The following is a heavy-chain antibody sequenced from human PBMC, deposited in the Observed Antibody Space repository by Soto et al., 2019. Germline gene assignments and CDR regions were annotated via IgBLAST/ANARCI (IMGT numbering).Heavy chain of an antibody. CDR1: GFTFSSYA. CDR2: ISYDGSNK. J-gene: IGHJ4*02. V-gene: IGHV3-30-3*01. CDR3: AKEGGLSGSYYISSSYYFDY. D-gene: IGHD1-26*01. Sequence: PGGSLRLSCAASGFTFSSYAMHWVRQAPGKGLEWVAVISYDGSNKYYADSVKGRFTISRDNSKNTLYLQMNSLRAEDTSVYYCAKEGGLSGSYYISSSYYFDYWGQGTLVTV.